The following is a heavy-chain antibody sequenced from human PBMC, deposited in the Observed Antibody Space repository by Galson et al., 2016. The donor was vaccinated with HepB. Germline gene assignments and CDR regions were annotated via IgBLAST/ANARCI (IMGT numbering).Heavy chain of an antibody. CDR3: TRGTLGTTASMAFDY. Sequence: SETLSLTCAVSGDSISNTSNNYWWSWVRQSPAKGLEWIGEIYQTATAHYNPSFTSRATISVDKSKNQIPLRLGPVTAADTAVYYCTRGTLGTTASMAFDYWGQGTLVSVSS. CDR2: IYQTATA. V-gene: IGHV4-4*02. D-gene: IGHD6-6*01. CDR1: GDSISNTSNNYW. J-gene: IGHJ4*02.